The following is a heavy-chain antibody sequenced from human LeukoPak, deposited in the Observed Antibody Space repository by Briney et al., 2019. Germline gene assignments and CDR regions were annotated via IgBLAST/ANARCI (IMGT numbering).Heavy chain of an antibody. J-gene: IGHJ6*02. CDR2: ISYDGSNK. Sequence: PGRSLRLSCAASGFTFSSYGMHWVRQAPGKGLEWVAVISYDGSNKYYADSVKGRFTISRDNSKNTLYLQMNSLRAEDTAVYYCAKAPDSGYGMDVWGQGTTVTVSS. CDR3: AKAPDSGYGMDV. D-gene: IGHD2-21*02. CDR1: GFTFSSYG. V-gene: IGHV3-30*18.